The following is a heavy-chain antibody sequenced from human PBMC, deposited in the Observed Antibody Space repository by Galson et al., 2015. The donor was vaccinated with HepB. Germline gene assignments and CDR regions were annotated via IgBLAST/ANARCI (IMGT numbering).Heavy chain of an antibody. CDR3: AKDLITMVRGANWFDP. D-gene: IGHD3-10*01. CDR1: GFTFDDYT. Sequence: SLRLSCAASGFTFDDYTMHWVRQAPGKELEWVAFIRYDGSNKYYADSVKGRFTISRDNSKNTLYLQMNSLRAEDTAVYYCAKDLITMVRGANWFDPWGQGTLVTVSS. V-gene: IGHV3-30*02. J-gene: IGHJ5*02. CDR2: IRYDGSNK.